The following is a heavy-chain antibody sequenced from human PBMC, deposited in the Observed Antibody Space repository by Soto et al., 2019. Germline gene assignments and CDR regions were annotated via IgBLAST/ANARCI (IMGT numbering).Heavy chain of an antibody. CDR1: GGSFSGYY. V-gene: IGHV4-34*01. Sequence: SETLSLTCAVYGGSFSGYYWSWIRQPPGKGLEWIGEINHSGSTNYNPSLKSRVTISVDTSKNQFSLKLGSVTAADTAVYYCATDPLELTTGYYYYGMYVWGQGTTVTVSS. CDR3: ATDPLELTTGYYYYGMYV. J-gene: IGHJ6*02. CDR2: INHSGST. D-gene: IGHD1-7*01.